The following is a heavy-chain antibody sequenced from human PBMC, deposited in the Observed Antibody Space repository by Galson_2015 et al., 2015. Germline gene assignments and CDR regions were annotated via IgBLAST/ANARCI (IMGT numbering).Heavy chain of an antibody. CDR3: ARDPSGSYFYYFDY. J-gene: IGHJ4*02. CDR2: ISSSSSYI. CDR1: GFTFSSYS. D-gene: IGHD1-26*01. Sequence: SLRLSCAASGFTFSSYSMNWVRQAPGKGLEWVSSISSSSSYIYYADSVKGRFTISRDNAKNSLYLQMNSLRAEDTAVHYCARDPSGSYFYYFDYWGQGTLVTVSS. V-gene: IGHV3-21*01.